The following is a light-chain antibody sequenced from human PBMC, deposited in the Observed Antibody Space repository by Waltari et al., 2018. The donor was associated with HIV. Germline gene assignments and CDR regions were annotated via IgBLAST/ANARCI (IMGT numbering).Light chain of an antibody. J-gene: IGLJ2*01. Sequence: QSALTQPPSASGSPGQSVTISCTGTSGDVGAYNYVSWYQQHPGKAPKLMICEVNKRPSGVPDRFSGSKSGNTASLTVSGLQAEDEADYYCSSYAGNNKLIFGGGTKLTVL. V-gene: IGLV2-8*01. CDR3: SSYAGNNKLI. CDR2: EVN. CDR1: SGDVGAYNY.